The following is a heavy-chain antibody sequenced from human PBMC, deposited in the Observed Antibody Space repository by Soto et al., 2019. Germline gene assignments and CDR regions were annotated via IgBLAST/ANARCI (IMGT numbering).Heavy chain of an antibody. Sequence: GASVKVSCKASGYTFTGYYMHWVRQAPGQGLEWMGWINPNSGGTNYAQKFQGRVTMTRDTSISTAYMELSRLRSDDTAVYYCARVSIATVTHDAFDIWGQGTMVTVSS. CDR2: INPNSGGT. V-gene: IGHV1-2*02. CDR3: ARVSIATVTHDAFDI. CDR1: GYTFTGYY. D-gene: IGHD4-17*01. J-gene: IGHJ3*02.